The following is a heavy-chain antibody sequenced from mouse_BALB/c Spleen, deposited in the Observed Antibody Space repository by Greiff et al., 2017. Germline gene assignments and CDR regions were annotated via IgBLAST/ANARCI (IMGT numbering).Heavy chain of an antibody. CDR2: ISDGGSYT. CDR3: ARGGYYSSSYGFAY. D-gene: IGHD1-1*01. J-gene: IGHJ3*01. Sequence: EVKLMESGGGLVKPGGSLKLSCAASGFTFSDYYMYWVRQTPEKRLEWVATISDGGSYTYYPDSVKGRFTISRDNAKNNLYLQMSSLKSEDTAMYYCARGGYYSSSYGFAYWGQGTLVTVSA. CDR1: GFTFSDYY. V-gene: IGHV5-4*02.